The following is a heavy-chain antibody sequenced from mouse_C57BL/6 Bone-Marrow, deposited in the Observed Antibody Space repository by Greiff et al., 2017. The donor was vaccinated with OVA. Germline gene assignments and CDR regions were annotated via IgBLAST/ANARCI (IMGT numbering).Heavy chain of an antibody. CDR1: GYTFTSSG. J-gene: IGHJ3*01. D-gene: IGHD3-2*02. Sequence: QVQLQQSGAELARPGASVKLSCKASGYTFTSSGISWVKQRTGQGLEWIGEIYPRSGNTYYNEKFKGKATLTADKSSSTAYMELRSLTSEDSAVYFCARTRSGSWGQGTLVTVSA. V-gene: IGHV1-81*01. CDR2: IYPRSGNT. CDR3: ARTRSGS.